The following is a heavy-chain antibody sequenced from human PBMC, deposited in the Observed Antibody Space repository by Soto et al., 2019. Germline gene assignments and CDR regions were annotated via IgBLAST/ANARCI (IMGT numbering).Heavy chain of an antibody. CDR3: AGGGSIVVATRRLMDV. D-gene: IGHD3-22*01. CDR2: INHSGST. Sequence: SETLSLTCAVYGESFNNQNWTWIRQPPGKGLEWIGEINHSGSTNYNPSLKSRVTFSVDTSKNQFSLQLSSVTVADTAFYYCAGGGSIVVATRRLMDVWGKGTTVTVSS. V-gene: IGHV4-34*01. J-gene: IGHJ6*03. CDR1: GESFNNQN.